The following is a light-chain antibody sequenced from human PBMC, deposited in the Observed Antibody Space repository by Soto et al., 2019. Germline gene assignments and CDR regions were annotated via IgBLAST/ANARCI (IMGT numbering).Light chain of an antibody. J-gene: IGKJ4*01. CDR2: DAS. CDR3: QQRRNWPLT. CDR1: QSVSNY. V-gene: IGKV3-11*01. Sequence: ETVMTQSPATLSVSPGERATLSCWASQSVSNYLAWYQQKRGQAPRLLIYDASNRATGIPARFSGSGSGTDFTLTVSSLEPEDFALYYCQQRRNWPLTFGGGTKVDIK.